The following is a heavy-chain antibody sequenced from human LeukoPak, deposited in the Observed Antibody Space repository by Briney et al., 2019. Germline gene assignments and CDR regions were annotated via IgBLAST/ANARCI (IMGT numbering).Heavy chain of an antibody. Sequence: ETLSLTCTVSGGSIRSSTYYWGWIRQPPGKGLEWVSGISASGDVTFHADPVKGRFTISRDNSKNTLYLQMTSLGAEDTAEYYCAKSLFTSATGTGRAFWGQGTMVTVSS. D-gene: IGHD1-1*01. CDR3: AKSLFTSATGTGRAF. V-gene: IGHV3-23*01. CDR1: GGSIRSSTYY. J-gene: IGHJ3*01. CDR2: ISASGDVT.